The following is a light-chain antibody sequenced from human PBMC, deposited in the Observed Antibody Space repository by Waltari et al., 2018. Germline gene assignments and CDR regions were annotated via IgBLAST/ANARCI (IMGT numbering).Light chain of an antibody. CDR2: WAS. CDR1: QDILYNSNNKNY. V-gene: IGKV4-1*01. CDR3: QQYYKTPS. Sequence: DIVMTQSPGSLVVSLGERATINRKSGQDILYNSNNKNYLAWYQHKPGQSPKLLFYWASTRASGGPDRFSGSGYGTDFTLNISRVQAEDVAIYYCQQYYKTPSFGGGTKVE. J-gene: IGKJ4*01.